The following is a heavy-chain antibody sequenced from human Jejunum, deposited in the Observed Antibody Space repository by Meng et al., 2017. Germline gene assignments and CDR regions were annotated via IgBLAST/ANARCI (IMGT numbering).Heavy chain of an antibody. J-gene: IGHJ5*02. CDR2: ISGSGSSI. D-gene: IGHD3-10*01. V-gene: IGHV3-48*03. CDR1: GFTFSSYE. CDR3: ARKKPGTTQFDP. Sequence: GESLMISCAASGFTFSSYEMNWIRQAPGKGLEWISYISGSGSSIYYADSVKGRFTISGDNAEDSLFLQMNSLRAEDTAVYFCARKKPGTTQFDPWGQGTLVTVSS.